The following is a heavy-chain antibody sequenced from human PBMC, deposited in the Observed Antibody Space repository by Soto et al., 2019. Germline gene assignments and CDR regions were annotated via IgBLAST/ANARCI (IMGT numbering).Heavy chain of an antibody. CDR1: GGSISSGGYS. CDR2: IYQSGST. D-gene: IGHD4-4*01. V-gene: IGHV4-30-2*01. CDR3: ARGMTTVPALDY. J-gene: IGHJ4*02. Sequence: QLQLQESGSGLVKPSQTLSLTCAVYGGSISSGGYSWSWIRQPPGKGLEWIGYIYQSGSTYYNRSIKRRVTISVDRSKNQFSLKLRSVTDADTAVYYCARGMTTVPALDYWGQGTRVTVSS.